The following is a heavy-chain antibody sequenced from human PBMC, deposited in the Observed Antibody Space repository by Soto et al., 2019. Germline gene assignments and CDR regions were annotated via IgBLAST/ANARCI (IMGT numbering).Heavy chain of an antibody. CDR1: GFTFPACA. V-gene: IGHV3-23*01. D-gene: IGHD5-12*01. CDR3: AQNGEHPRGYSGYEDH. CDR2: VSGSGGTT. Sequence: PGGSLRLSCAASGFTFPACAMSWVRQAPGKGLEWVSVVSGSGGTTYYADSVKGRFTISRDNSKNTLYLQMNSLRAEDTAVYYCAQNGEHPRGYSGYEDHWGQGTLVTVSS. J-gene: IGHJ4*02.